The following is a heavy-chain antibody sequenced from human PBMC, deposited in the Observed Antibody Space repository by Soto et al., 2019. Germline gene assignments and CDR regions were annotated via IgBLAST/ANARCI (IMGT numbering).Heavy chain of an antibody. Sequence: SLRLSCAASGFTFSSYGMHWVRQAPGKGLEWVAVISYDGSNKYYADSVKGRFTISRDNSKNTLYLQMNSLRAEDTAVYYCAKDLVIAAAGTRILHNFDYWGQGTLVTVSS. V-gene: IGHV3-30*18. CDR3: AKDLVIAAAGTRILHNFDY. D-gene: IGHD6-13*01. CDR1: GFTFSSYG. J-gene: IGHJ4*02. CDR2: ISYDGSNK.